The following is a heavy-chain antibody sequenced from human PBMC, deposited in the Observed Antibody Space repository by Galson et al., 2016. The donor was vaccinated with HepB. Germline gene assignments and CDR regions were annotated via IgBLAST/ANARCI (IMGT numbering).Heavy chain of an antibody. Sequence: SLRLSCAASGFTFSSYAMTWVRQAPGKGLEWVSSTTGSGGKTYYAVSVKGRFTISRDNSKNTLYLQMASLRAEDTAVYYCANGGLGTAGTTHYCLEFWGQGTTVTVSS. CDR3: ANGGLGTAGTTHYCLEF. CDR2: TTGSGGKT. J-gene: IGHJ6*02. V-gene: IGHV3-23*01. CDR1: GFTFSSYA. D-gene: IGHD1-7*01.